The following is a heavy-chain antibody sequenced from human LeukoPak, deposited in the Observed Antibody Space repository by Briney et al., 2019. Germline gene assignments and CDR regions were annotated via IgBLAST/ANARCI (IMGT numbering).Heavy chain of an antibody. D-gene: IGHD2-2*02. CDR3: AKDMGYCSSTSCYTGQGY. Sequence: PGGSLRLSCAASGFTFDDYAMHWVRQAPGKGLEWVPGISWNSGSIGYADSVKGRFTISRDNAKNSLYLQMNSLRAEDTALYYCAKDMGYCSSTSCYTGQGYWGQGTLVTVSS. V-gene: IGHV3-9*01. CDR1: GFTFDDYA. J-gene: IGHJ4*02. CDR2: ISWNSGSI.